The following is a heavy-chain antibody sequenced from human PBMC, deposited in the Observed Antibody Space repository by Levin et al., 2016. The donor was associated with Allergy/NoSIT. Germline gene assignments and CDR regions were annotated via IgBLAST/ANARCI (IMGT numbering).Heavy chain of an antibody. V-gene: IGHV4-31*03. J-gene: IGHJ6*02. Sequence: SETLSLTCTVSGGSISSGGYYWSWIRQHPGKGLEWIGYIYYSGSTYYNPSLKSRVTISVDTSKNQFSLKLSSVTAADTAVYYCARAISDYCSSTSCPLYYYYGMDVWGQGTTVTVSS. CDR3: ARAISDYCSSTSCPLYYYYGMDV. CDR2: IYYSGST. CDR1: GGSISSGGYY. D-gene: IGHD2-2*01.